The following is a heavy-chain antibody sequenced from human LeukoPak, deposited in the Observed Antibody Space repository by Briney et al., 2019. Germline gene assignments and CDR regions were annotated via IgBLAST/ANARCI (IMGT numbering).Heavy chain of an antibody. CDR1: GYIFTGYY. CDR3: VRIGYSSGWYSGPYDY. Sequence: ASVKVSCKASGYIFTGYYIHWVRQVPGQGPEWMGIIDPNGGSTSYALKFQGRLTLTRDTSTSTVFVDLSSLRSEDTSIYYCVRIGYSSGWYSGPYDYWGQGTLVAVSS. J-gene: IGHJ4*02. D-gene: IGHD6-19*01. CDR2: IDPNGGST. V-gene: IGHV1-46*01.